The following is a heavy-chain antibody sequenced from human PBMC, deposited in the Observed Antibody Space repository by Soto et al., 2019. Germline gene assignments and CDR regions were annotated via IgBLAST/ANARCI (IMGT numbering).Heavy chain of an antibody. CDR2: INHSGST. V-gene: IGHV4-34*01. J-gene: IGHJ5*02. D-gene: IGHD6-13*01. Sequence: SETLSLTCAVYGGSFSCYYWSWIRQPPGKGLEWIGEINHSGSTNYNPSLKSRVTISVDTSKNQFSLKLSSVTAADTAVYYCARAGYSSSWDKYNWFDPWGQGTLVTVSS. CDR3: ARAGYSSSWDKYNWFDP. CDR1: GGSFSCYY.